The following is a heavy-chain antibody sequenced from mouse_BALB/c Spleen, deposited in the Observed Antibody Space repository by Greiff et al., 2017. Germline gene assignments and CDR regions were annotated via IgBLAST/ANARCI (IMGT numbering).Heavy chain of an antibody. Sequence: QVQLQQSGAELMKPGASVKISCKATGYTFSSYWIEWVKQRPGHGLEWIGEILPGSGSTNYNEKFKGKATFTADTSSNTAYMQLSSLTSEDSAVYYCARPYYGNYVSWFAYWGQGTLVTVSA. D-gene: IGHD2-10*01. CDR1: GYTFSSYW. CDR2: ILPGSGST. CDR3: ARPYYGNYVSWFAY. V-gene: IGHV1-9*01. J-gene: IGHJ3*01.